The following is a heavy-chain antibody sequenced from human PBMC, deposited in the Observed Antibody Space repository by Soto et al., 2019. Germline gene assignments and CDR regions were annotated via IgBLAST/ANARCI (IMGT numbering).Heavy chain of an antibody. CDR2: ISSSSSYI. CDR3: ARDPPGNDAFDI. V-gene: IGHV3-21*01. J-gene: IGHJ3*02. CDR1: GFTFSSYS. Sequence: GGSLRLSCAASGFTFSSYSMNWVRQAPGKGLEWVSSISSSSSYIYYADSVKGRFTISRDNAKNSLYLQMNSLRAEDTAVYYCARDPPGNDAFDIWGQGTMVTVSS.